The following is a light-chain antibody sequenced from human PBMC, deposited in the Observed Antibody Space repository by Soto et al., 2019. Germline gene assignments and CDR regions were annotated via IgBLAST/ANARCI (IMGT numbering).Light chain of an antibody. CDR2: DVS. J-gene: IGLJ2*01. Sequence: QSVLTQPASVSGSPGQSITISCTGTGSDVGGYNYVSWYQQHPGKAPKVMIYDVSNRPSGVSNRFSGSKSGNTASLTISGLQAEDEADYYCSSYTSASTPLVFGGGTKVT. V-gene: IGLV2-14*01. CDR1: GSDVGGYNY. CDR3: SSYTSASTPLV.